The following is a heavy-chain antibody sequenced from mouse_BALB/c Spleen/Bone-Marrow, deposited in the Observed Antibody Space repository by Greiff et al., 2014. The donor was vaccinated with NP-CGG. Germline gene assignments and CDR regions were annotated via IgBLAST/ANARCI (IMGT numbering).Heavy chain of an antibody. J-gene: IGHJ4*01. Sequence: EVKLVESGGGLVQPGGSRKLSCAVSGFTFSSFGMHWVRQAPEKGLEWVAYISSGSSTIYYADTMKGRFTISRDNPKNTMFLQMASLRSEDTAMYYCTRSGTLGSMDYWGQGTSVTVSS. CDR1: GFTFSSFG. D-gene: IGHD3-3*01. CDR2: ISSGSSTI. V-gene: IGHV5-17*02. CDR3: TRSGTLGSMDY.